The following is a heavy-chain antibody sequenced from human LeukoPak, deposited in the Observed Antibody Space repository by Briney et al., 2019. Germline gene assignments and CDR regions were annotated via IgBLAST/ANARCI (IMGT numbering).Heavy chain of an antibody. D-gene: IGHD1-26*01. CDR1: GFTFSSYW. Sequence: GGSLRLSCAASGFTFSSYWMNWARQAPGKGLEWVASINHNGNVNYYVDSVKGRFTISRDNAKNTLYLQMNSLRAEDTAVYYCAKDWGSGSYQPDAFDIWGQGTMVTVSS. V-gene: IGHV3-7*03. CDR2: INHNGNVN. J-gene: IGHJ3*02. CDR3: AKDWGSGSYQPDAFDI.